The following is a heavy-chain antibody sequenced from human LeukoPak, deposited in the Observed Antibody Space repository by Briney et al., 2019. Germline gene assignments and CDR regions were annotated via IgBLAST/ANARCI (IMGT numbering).Heavy chain of an antibody. CDR1: SFIFSSYS. CDR3: AREIVVDY. V-gene: IGHV3-21*01. Sequence: GGSLRLSCAASSFIFSSYSMNWVRQAPGKGLEWVSSISSSSSYIYYADSVKGRFTISRDNAKNSLYLQMNSLRDEDTAVYYCAREIVVDYWGQGTLVTVSS. D-gene: IGHD3-22*01. CDR2: ISSSSSYI. J-gene: IGHJ4*02.